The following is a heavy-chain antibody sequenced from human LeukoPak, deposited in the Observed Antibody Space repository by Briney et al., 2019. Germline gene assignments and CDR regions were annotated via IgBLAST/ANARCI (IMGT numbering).Heavy chain of an antibody. J-gene: IGHJ3*02. D-gene: IGHD3-22*01. Sequence: ASVKVSCKASGYTFTSYGISWVRQAPGQGLEWMGWISAYNGNTNNAQKLQGRATMTTDTPTSTAYMGRSRRSSDDTAVYYCARDPNDYYGSSGYSSNAFRIWGQGRMVTVCS. CDR1: GYTFTSYG. CDR3: ARDPNDYYGSSGYSSNAFRI. CDR2: ISAYNGNT. V-gene: IGHV1-18*01.